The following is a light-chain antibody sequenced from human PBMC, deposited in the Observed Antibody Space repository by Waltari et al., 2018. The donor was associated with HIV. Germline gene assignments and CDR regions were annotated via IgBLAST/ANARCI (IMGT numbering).Light chain of an antibody. Sequence: QAVLTQPASLSASPGASASLTCTLRSGINVGTYRIYWYQQQPGSPPQNLLRYKSDSDKQQGSGVPSRFSGSKDASANAGILLISGLQSEDEADYYCMIWHSSVGVFGGGTKLTVL. CDR2: YKSDSDK. CDR3: MIWHSSVGV. V-gene: IGLV5-45*01. J-gene: IGLJ3*02. CDR1: SGINVGTYR.